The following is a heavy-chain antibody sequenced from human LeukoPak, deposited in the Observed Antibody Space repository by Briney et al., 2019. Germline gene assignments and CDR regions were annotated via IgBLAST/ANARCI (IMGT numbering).Heavy chain of an antibody. Sequence: GGTLRLSCAASGFTFSSFGMSWVRQVPGKGLEWVSRINSDGSSTGYADSVKGRFTISRDNARNSLYLQMNSLRAEDTALYYCARNTARDYELDYWGQGTLVTVSS. CDR1: GFTFSSFG. V-gene: IGHV3-74*01. J-gene: IGHJ4*02. CDR2: INSDGSST. D-gene: IGHD4-17*01. CDR3: ARNTARDYELDY.